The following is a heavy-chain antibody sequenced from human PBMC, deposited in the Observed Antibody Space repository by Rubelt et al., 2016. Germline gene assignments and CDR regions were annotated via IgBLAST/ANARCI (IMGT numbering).Heavy chain of an antibody. Sequence: EVQLLESGGGLVQPGGSLRLSCAASGFTFSSYAMSWVRQAPGKGLEWVSAISGSGGSTYYADSGKGRFSISRDNSKNTLYLEMNSLRAEDTAVYYCAKDFSTSVAADWFDPWGQGSLVTVSS. V-gene: IGHV3-23*01. D-gene: IGHD6-19*01. J-gene: IGHJ5*02. CDR2: ISGSGGST. CDR1: GFTFSSYA. CDR3: AKDFSTSVAADWFDP.